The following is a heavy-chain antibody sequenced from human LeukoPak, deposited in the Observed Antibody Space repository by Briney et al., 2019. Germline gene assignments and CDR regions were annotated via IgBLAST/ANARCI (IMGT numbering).Heavy chain of an antibody. CDR2: ICSSGSA. Sequence: SETLSLTCTVSGGSISNRNYHWGWIRQPPGKGLEWIGSICSSGSAYYNPSLKSRVTTSIDTSKNQFSLRLTSVTAADTAFYYCARDRGFGELSLFDPWGQGTLVTVSS. CDR3: ARDRGFGELSLFDP. D-gene: IGHD3-10*01. CDR1: GGSISNRNYH. J-gene: IGHJ5*02. V-gene: IGHV4-39*02.